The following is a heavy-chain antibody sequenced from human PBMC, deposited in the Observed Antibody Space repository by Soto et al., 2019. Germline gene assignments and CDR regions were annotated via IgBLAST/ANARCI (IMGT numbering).Heavy chain of an antibody. Sequence: QVQLVQSGAEVKMPGSSVKVSCKASGGNFSKSAFSWVRQAPGQGLEWVGGIIPLFDEADYATRFQGRVMITADESTTTAYMELSRLRSDDTAIYYCASAWPGGSMIEIAGDNYGMDVWGQGTAVTVSS. CDR3: ASAWPGGSMIEIAGDNYGMDV. J-gene: IGHJ6*02. CDR1: GGNFSKSA. V-gene: IGHV1-69*01. CDR2: IIPLFDEA. D-gene: IGHD3-16*01.